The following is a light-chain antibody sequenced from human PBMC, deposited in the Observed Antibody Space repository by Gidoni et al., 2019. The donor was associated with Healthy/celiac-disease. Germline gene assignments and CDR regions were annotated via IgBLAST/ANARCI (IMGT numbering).Light chain of an antibody. J-gene: IGKJ4*01. CDR3: MQALQTPPT. CDR1: QSLRHSNGYNY. CDR2: LGS. V-gene: IGKV2-28*01. Sequence: DIVMTQSTLSLPVTPGEPASISCRSSQSLRHSNGYNYLDWYLQKPGQSPQLLIYLGSNRASGVPDRFSGSGSGTDFTLKISRVEAEDVGVYYCMQALQTPPTFGGGTKVEIK.